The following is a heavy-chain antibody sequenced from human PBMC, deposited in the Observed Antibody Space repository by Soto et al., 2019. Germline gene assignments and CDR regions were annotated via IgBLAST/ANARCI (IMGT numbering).Heavy chain of an antibody. Sequence: GESLKISCKGPGHLFSNHWIGWVRQTPGKGLEWMGLIFTRDSETKTSPSFQGHVSFSVDNSINTVYLQWTSLKTTDTGIYFCARGYFDSGHGYDLWGQGTLVTVSS. CDR2: IFTRDSET. V-gene: IGHV5-51*01. CDR3: ARGYFDSGHGYDL. CDR1: GHLFSNHW. D-gene: IGHD3-10*01. J-gene: IGHJ5*02.